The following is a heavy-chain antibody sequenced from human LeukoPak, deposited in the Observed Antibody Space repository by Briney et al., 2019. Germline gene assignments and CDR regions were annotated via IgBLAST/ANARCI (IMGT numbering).Heavy chain of an antibody. CDR1: GFTFSHYG. J-gene: IGHJ4*02. CDR2: IWNDGSDK. V-gene: IGHV3-33*06. Sequence: PGRSLSLSCVASGFTFSHYGMHWVRQSPGKGLEWVAVIWNDGSDKYYADSVKGRFSISRDNSRKTVYLHMDSLRAEDTALYYCAKDAQRGFDYSNSFEYWGQGTLVTVS. D-gene: IGHD4-11*01. CDR3: AKDAQRGFDYSNSFEY.